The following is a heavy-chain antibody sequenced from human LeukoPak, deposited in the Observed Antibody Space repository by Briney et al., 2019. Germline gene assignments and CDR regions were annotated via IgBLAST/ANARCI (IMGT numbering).Heavy chain of an antibody. V-gene: IGHV1-18*01. D-gene: IGHD3-22*01. CDR3: ARDLRDSSGYYYGMDV. Sequence: ASVKVSCKASGGTFSSYAISWVRQAPGQGLEWMGWISAYNGNTNYADNLQGRVTMTTDTSTSTAYMELRSLRFDDTAVYYCARDLRDSSGYYYGMDVWGQGTTVTVSS. J-gene: IGHJ6*02. CDR1: GGTFSSYA. CDR2: ISAYNGNT.